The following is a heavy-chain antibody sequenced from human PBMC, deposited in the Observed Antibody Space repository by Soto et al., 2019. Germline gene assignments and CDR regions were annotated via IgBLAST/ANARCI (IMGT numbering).Heavy chain of an antibody. CDR1: GGSISSYY. V-gene: IGHV4-59*01. Sequence: PSETLSLTCTVSGGSISSYYWSWIRQPPGKGLEWIGYIYYIGSTNYNPSLKSRVTISVDTSKNQFSLKLSSVTAADTAVYYCARGTRRQLLNWFDTWGQGTLVTVSS. CDR2: IYYIGST. J-gene: IGHJ5*02. D-gene: IGHD2-2*01. CDR3: ARGTRRQLLNWFDT.